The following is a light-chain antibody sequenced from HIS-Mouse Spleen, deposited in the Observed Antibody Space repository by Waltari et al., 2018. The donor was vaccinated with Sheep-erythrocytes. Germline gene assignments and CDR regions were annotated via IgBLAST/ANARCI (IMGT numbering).Light chain of an antibody. CDR2: DVS. Sequence: QSALTQPRSVSGSPGQSVTISCTGTSSDVGGYNDVSWYQQHTGKAPKLMIYDVSKRPSGVPDRFSGSKSGNTASLTISGLQAEDEADYYCCSYAGSYNHVFATGTKVTVL. V-gene: IGLV2-11*01. CDR3: CSYAGSYNHV. J-gene: IGLJ1*01. CDR1: SSDVGGYND.